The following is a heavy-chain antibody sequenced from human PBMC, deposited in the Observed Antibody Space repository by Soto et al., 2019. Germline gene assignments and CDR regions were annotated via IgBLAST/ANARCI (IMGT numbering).Heavy chain of an antibody. D-gene: IGHD3-22*01. V-gene: IGHV5-51*01. CDR2: IYPGDSNT. CDR1: GYNFINYW. CDR3: ARHSLYYDTSGYPGY. Sequence: PGESLKISCKGSGYNFINYWIGWVRQMPGKGLEWMGIIYPGDSNTRYSPSFQGQVTISADKSISTAYLQWSSLKASDTAMYYCARHSLYYDTSGYPGYWGQGTLVTV. J-gene: IGHJ4*02.